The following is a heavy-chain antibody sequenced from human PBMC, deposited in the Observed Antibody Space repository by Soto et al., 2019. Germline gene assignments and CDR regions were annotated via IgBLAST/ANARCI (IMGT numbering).Heavy chain of an antibody. Sequence: SETLSLTCTVSGGSISSGGYYWSWIRQHPGKGLEWIGYIYYSGSTYYNPSLKSRVTISVDTSKNQFSLKLNSVTAADTAVYYCARTTYSDSGSAPFDYWGQGTLVTVSS. J-gene: IGHJ4*02. CDR1: GGSISSGGYY. CDR2: IYYSGST. D-gene: IGHD3-10*01. V-gene: IGHV4-31*03. CDR3: ARTTYSDSGSAPFDY.